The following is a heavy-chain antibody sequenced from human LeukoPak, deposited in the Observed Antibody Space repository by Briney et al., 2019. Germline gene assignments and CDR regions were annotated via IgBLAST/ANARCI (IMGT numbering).Heavy chain of an antibody. J-gene: IGHJ4*02. V-gene: IGHV3-23*01. CDR2: ISGTGVST. D-gene: IGHD3-22*01. CDR3: AKDSSGYYHAWYYFDY. Sequence: GVSLRLPCAASGFSFSSYAMSWVRQAPGKGLEWVSTISGTGVSTYYAHSVKGRFTISRDNSKNTVYLQIDSLRAEDTALYYCAKDSSGYYHAWYYFDYWGQGSLVTVSS. CDR1: GFSFSSYA.